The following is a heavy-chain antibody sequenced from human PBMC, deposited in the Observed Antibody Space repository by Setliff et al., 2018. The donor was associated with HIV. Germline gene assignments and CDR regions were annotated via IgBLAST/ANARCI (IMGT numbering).Heavy chain of an antibody. J-gene: IGHJ6*03. D-gene: IGHD2-2*01. CDR1: EFTFSTYE. Sequence: QPGGSLRLSCAASEFTFSTYEVNWVRQAPGKGLEWVSYISSSGSTTYYADSVKGRFTISRDNAKNSLHLQMNSLRAEDTAVYYCASLGYCTTTSCYDEPLNYYYMDVWGKGTAVTVSS. V-gene: IGHV3-48*03. CDR3: ASLGYCTTTSCYDEPLNYYYMDV. CDR2: ISSSGSTT.